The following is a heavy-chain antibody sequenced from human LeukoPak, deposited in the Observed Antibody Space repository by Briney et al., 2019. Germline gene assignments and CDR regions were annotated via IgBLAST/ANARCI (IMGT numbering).Heavy chain of an antibody. CDR2: INHSGST. CDR3: ARMTTVTTSYYYGMDV. Sequence: SETLSLTCAAYGGSFSGYYWSWIRQPPGKGLEWIGEINHSGSTNYNPSLKSRVTISVDTSKNQFSLKLSSVTAADTAVYYCARMTTVTTSYYYGMDVWGQGTTVTVSS. CDR1: GGSFSGYY. D-gene: IGHD4-17*01. V-gene: IGHV4-34*01. J-gene: IGHJ6*02.